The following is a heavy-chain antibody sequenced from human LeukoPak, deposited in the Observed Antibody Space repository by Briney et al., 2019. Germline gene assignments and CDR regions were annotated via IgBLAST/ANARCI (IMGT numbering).Heavy chain of an antibody. CDR3: ARDRGSLGYYYGSGSYYFDY. Sequence: GGSLRLSCAASGFTFDDYGMSWVRQAPGKGLEWVSGINWNGGSTGYADSVKGRFTISRDNAKNSLYLQMNSLRAEDTALYHCARDRGSLGYYYGSGSYYFDYWGQGTLVTVSS. CDR1: GFTFDDYG. V-gene: IGHV3-20*01. J-gene: IGHJ4*02. CDR2: INWNGGST. D-gene: IGHD3-10*01.